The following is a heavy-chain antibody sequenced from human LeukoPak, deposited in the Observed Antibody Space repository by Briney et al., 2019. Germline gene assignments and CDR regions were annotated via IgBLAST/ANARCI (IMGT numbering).Heavy chain of an antibody. CDR1: GYSFTSHS. CDR2: IYPGDSNT. V-gene: IGHV5-51*01. Sequence: GESLKMSCKGSGYSFTSHSIAWVRQMPGKGLEWMGIIYPGDSNTRYSPSFQGHVTISADTSISTAYLQWSSLKASDTAIYYCAGWRGYGNGMDYWGQGTLVSVSS. J-gene: IGHJ4*02. CDR3: AGWRGYGNGMDY. D-gene: IGHD5-12*01.